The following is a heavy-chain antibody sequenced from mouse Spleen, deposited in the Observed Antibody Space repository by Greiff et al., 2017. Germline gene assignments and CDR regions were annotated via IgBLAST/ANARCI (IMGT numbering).Heavy chain of an antibody. CDR3: ARSEYGSPWFAY. Sequence: QVQLQQPGAELVKPGASVKLSCKASGYTFTSYWMQWVKQRPGQGLEWIGEIDHSDSYTNYNQKFKGKATLTVDTSSSTAYMQLSSLTSEDSAVYYCARSEYGSPWFAYRGQGTLVTVSA. D-gene: IGHD2-10*02. CDR2: IDHSDSYT. J-gene: IGHJ3*01. V-gene: IGHV1-50*01. CDR1: GYTFTSYW.